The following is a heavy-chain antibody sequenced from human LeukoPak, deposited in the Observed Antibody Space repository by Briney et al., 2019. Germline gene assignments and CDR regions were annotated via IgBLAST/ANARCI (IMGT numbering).Heavy chain of an antibody. CDR2: MNPNSGNT. D-gene: IGHD5-24*01. Sequence: ASVKVSCKASGYTFTSYDINWVRQATGQGLEWMGWMNPNSGNTGYAQKFQGRVTMTRNTSISTAYMELSSLRSEDTAVYYCARDRDSPGFDAFDIWGQGTMVTVSS. CDR1: GYTFTSYD. V-gene: IGHV1-8*01. J-gene: IGHJ3*02. CDR3: ARDRDSPGFDAFDI.